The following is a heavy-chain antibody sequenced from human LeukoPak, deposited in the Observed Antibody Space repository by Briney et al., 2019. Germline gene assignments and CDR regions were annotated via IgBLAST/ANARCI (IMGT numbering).Heavy chain of an antibody. D-gene: IGHD4-17*01. CDR1: GFTFDDYA. V-gene: IGHV3-9*01. Sequence: GGSLRLSCAASGFTFDDYAMHWVRQAPGKGLERVSGISWNSGSIGYADSVKGRFTISRDNAKNSLYLQMNSLRAEDTALYYCAKEAVTTGFDYWGQGTLVTVSS. J-gene: IGHJ4*02. CDR3: AKEAVTTGFDY. CDR2: ISWNSGSI.